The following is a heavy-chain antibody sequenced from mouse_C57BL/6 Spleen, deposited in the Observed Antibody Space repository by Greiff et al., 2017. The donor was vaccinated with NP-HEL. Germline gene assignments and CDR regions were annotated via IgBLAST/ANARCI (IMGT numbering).Heavy chain of an antibody. CDR2: INYDGSST. D-gene: IGHD1-1*01. V-gene: IGHV5-16*01. CDR3: AREGYYGRDY. CDR1: GFTFSDYY. Sequence: EVHLVESEGGLVQPGSSMKLSCTASGFTFSDYYMAWVRQVPEKGLEWVANINYDGSSTYYLDSLKSRFIISRDNAKNILYLQMSSLKSEDTDTYYCAREGYYGRDYWGQGNSVTVSS. J-gene: IGHJ4*01.